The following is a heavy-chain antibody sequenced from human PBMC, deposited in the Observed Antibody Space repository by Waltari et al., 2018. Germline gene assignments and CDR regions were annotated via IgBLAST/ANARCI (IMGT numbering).Heavy chain of an antibody. Sequence: EVQLVESGGGLVQPGWSLRLSCVASGFTFNTFWMSWVRQAPGKGLELGTDIKQDGSDTYYADSVKGRFTVSRDNAKNSLYLQMNSLRVEDTAVYYCARDWEGDRPNFDYWGQGTLVTVSS. V-gene: IGHV3-7*04. J-gene: IGHJ4*02. CDR3: ARDWEGDRPNFDY. D-gene: IGHD1-26*01. CDR1: GFTFNTFW. CDR2: IKQDGSDT.